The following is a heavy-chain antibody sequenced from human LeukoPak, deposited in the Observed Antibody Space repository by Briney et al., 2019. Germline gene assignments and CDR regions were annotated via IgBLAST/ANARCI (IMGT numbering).Heavy chain of an antibody. CDR3: ARDRYSYGTAGYFDY. J-gene: IGHJ4*02. V-gene: IGHV1-69*04. D-gene: IGHD5-18*01. CDR1: GGTFSSYA. Sequence: ASVKVSCKASGGTFSSYAISWVRQAPGQGLEWMGRIIPILGIANYAQKFQGRVTITVDKSTSTAYMELSSLRSEDTAVYYCARDRYSYGTAGYFDYWGQGTLVTVSS. CDR2: IIPILGIA.